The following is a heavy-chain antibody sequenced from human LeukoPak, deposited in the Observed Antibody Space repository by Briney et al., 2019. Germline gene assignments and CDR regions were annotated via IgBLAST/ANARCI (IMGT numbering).Heavy chain of an antibody. J-gene: IGHJ6*04. Sequence: SETLSLTCTVSGYSISSGYYWGWIRQPPGKGLEWIGSIYHSGSTYYNPSLKSRVTISVDTSKNQFSLKLSSVTAADTAVYYCARVVSYYGSGSYVDVWGKGTTVTISS. CDR3: ARVVSYYGSGSYVDV. D-gene: IGHD3-10*01. CDR1: GYSISSGYY. CDR2: IYHSGST. V-gene: IGHV4-38-2*02.